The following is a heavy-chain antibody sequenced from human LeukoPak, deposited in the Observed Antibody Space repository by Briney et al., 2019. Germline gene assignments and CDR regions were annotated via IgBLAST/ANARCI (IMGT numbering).Heavy chain of an antibody. V-gene: IGHV1-18*01. CDR1: VYTFTSYG. CDR3: ARDPRYYDSSGYGYFDY. D-gene: IGHD3-22*01. CDR2: ISAYNGNT. J-gene: IGHJ4*02. Sequence: ASVNVSCKASVYTFTSYGISWVRQAPGQGVEWMGWISAYNGNTNYAQKLQGRVTMTTDTSTSTAYMELRSLRSDDTAVYYCARDPRYYDSSGYGYFDYWGQGTLVTVSS.